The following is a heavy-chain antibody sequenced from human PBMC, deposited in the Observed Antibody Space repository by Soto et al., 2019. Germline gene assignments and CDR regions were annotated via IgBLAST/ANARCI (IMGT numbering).Heavy chain of an antibody. J-gene: IGHJ6*02. Sequence: PSETLSLTCTVSGGSISSGGYYWSWIRQHPGKGLEWIGYIYYSGSTYYKPSLKSRVTISVDTSKNQFSLKLSSVTAADTAVYDCARDLVYDFWSGYSAEGIRDYGMDVWGQGTTVTVSS. CDR3: ARDLVYDFWSGYSAEGIRDYGMDV. CDR2: IYYSGST. CDR1: GGSISSGGYY. V-gene: IGHV4-31*03. D-gene: IGHD3-3*01.